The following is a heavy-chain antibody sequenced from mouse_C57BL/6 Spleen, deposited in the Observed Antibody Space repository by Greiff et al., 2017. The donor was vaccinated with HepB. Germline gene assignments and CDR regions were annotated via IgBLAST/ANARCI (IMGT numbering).Heavy chain of an antibody. CDR3: ARSDYSNFYWYFDV. Sequence: QVQLQQSGTELVKPGASVKLSCKASGYTFTSYWMHWVKQRPGQGLEWIGNINPSNGGTNYNEKFKSKATLTVDKSSSTAYMQLSSLTSEDSAVYYCARSDYSNFYWYFDVWGTGTTVTVSS. CDR2: INPSNGGT. J-gene: IGHJ1*03. D-gene: IGHD2-5*01. V-gene: IGHV1-53*01. CDR1: GYTFTSYW.